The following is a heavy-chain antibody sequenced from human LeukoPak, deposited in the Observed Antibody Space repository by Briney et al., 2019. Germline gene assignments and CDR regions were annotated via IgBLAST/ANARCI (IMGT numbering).Heavy chain of an antibody. CDR2: IKSKTDGGTT. CDR1: GFIVSNNY. D-gene: IGHD6-13*01. J-gene: IGHJ4*02. Sequence: PGGSLRLSCVASGFIVSNNYMSWVRQAPGKGLEWVGRIKSKTDGGTTDYAAPVKGRFTISRDDSKNTLYLQMNSLKTEDTAVYYCTTWLGSSWYPGFDYWGQGTLVTVSS. V-gene: IGHV3-15*01. CDR3: TTWLGSSWYPGFDY.